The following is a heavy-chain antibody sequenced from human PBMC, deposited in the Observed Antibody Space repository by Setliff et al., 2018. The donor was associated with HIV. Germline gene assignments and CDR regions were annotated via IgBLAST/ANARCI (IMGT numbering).Heavy chain of an antibody. CDR1: GYTFTSYG. J-gene: IGHJ4*02. CDR2: ISAYNGNT. Sequence: ASVKVSCKASGYTFTSYGISWVRQAPGQGLEWMGWISAYNGNTNYAQKLQGRDTMTTDTSTSTAYMELRSLRSDDTAVYYCARESYNFWSGYPSSFDYWGQGTLVTVS. D-gene: IGHD3-3*01. V-gene: IGHV1-18*01. CDR3: ARESYNFWSGYPSSFDY.